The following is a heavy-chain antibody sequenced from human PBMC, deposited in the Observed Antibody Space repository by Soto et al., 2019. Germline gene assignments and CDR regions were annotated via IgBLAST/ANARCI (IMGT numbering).Heavy chain of an antibody. CDR1: GYTFTSYG. D-gene: IGHD6-6*01. V-gene: IGHV1-18*01. CDR2: ISAYNGNT. J-gene: IGHJ6*02. CDR3: ARGPLGGSSSYYYGMDV. Sequence: QVQLVQSGAEVKKPGASVKVSCKASGYTFTSYGISWVRQAPGQGLEWMGWISAYNGNTNYAQKLQGRVTMTTDTFTSTAYMELRSLRSDDTAVYYCARGPLGGSSSYYYGMDVWGQGTTVTVSS.